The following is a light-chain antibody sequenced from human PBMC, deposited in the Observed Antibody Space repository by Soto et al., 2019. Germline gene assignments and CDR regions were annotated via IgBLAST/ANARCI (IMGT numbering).Light chain of an antibody. CDR2: EVS. Sequence: VLTQPASVSGSPGQSITSSCTLTSSDFGGYKYVSWYQQHPGKAPKLMIYEVSYRPSGVSNRFSGSKSGNTAALTISGLQAEDEADYFCTSYTSNNTLNLLFGEGTKVTVL. V-gene: IGLV2-14*01. CDR3: TSYTSNNTLNLL. J-gene: IGLJ2*01. CDR1: SSDFGGYKY.